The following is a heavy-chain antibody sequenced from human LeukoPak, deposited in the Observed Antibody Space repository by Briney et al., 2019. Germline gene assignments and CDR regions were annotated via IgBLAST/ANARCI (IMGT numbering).Heavy chain of an antibody. V-gene: IGHV4-34*01. CDR1: GGSISSYY. Sequence: PSEPLSLTCTVSGGSISSYYWSWIRQPPGKGLEWIGEINHSGSTNYNPSLKSRVTISVDTSKNQFSLKLSSVTAADTAVYYCARIRSWGSYYNYYYYYMDVWGKGTTVTVSS. CDR2: INHSGST. CDR3: ARIRSWGSYYNYYYYYMDV. J-gene: IGHJ6*03. D-gene: IGHD1-26*01.